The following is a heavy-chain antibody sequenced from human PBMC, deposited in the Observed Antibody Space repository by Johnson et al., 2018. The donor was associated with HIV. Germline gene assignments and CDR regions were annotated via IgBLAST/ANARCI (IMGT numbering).Heavy chain of an antibody. CDR3: ARERYNPRPSHGYSSSSMLRGAFDI. Sequence: QVQLVESGGGVVQPGRSLRLSCAASGFTFSSYAMHWVRQAPGKGLEWVAVISYDGINKYYADSVKGRFTISRDNSKNTLYLQMNSLRAEDTAVYYCARERYNPRPSHGYSSSSMLRGAFDIWGQGTMVTVSS. CDR1: GFTFSSYA. CDR2: ISYDGINK. D-gene: IGHD6-6*01. J-gene: IGHJ3*02. V-gene: IGHV3-30-3*01.